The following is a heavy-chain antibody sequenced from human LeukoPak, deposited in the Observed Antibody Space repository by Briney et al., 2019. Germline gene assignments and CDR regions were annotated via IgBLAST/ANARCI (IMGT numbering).Heavy chain of an antibody. CDR2: IYYSGST. Sequence: SETLSLTCTVSGGSISRSNYYWGWIRQPPGKGLEWIGSIYYSGSTNYNPSLKSRVTISVDTSKNQFSLKLSSVTAADTAVYYCARKAYYYDSSGYVNWFDPWGQGTLVTVSS. V-gene: IGHV4-39*07. D-gene: IGHD3-22*01. CDR1: GGSISRSNYY. CDR3: ARKAYYYDSSGYVNWFDP. J-gene: IGHJ5*02.